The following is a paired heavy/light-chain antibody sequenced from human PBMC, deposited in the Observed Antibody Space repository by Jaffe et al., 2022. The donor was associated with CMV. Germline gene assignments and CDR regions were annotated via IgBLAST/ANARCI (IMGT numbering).Light chain of an antibody. J-gene: IGLJ3*02. CDR3: GTWDGSLSAWV. CDR1: TSNIGNNF. V-gene: IGLV1-51*02. Sequence: QSVLTQPPSVSAAPGQKVTISCSGSTSNIGNNFVSWYQHLPGTAPKLLIHEHIKRPSGIPDRFSASKSGTSATLVITGLQTGDEADYYCGTWDGSLSAWVFGGGTKLTVL. CDR2: EHI.
Heavy chain of an antibody. CDR3: ARVNDILTDFPPHGYFDF. CDR2: MHHSGNS. Sequence: QVQLQESGPGLVKPSQTLSLTCTVSGDSITNGGYYWTWIRQHSGRGLEWIGFMHHSGNSFYNPSLRSRVIISVDTAKNHFSLKLTSVTVADTAVYYCARVNDILTDFPPHGYFDFWGQGTLVTVSS. V-gene: IGHV4-31*03. CDR1: GDSITNGGYY. J-gene: IGHJ4*02. D-gene: IGHD3-9*01.